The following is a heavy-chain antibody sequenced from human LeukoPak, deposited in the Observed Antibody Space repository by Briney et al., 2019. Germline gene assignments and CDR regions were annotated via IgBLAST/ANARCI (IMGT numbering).Heavy chain of an antibody. CDR1: GFTFSSYW. V-gene: IGHV3-74*01. Sequence: GGSLRLSCAASGFTFSSYWMHWVRQAPGKGLVWASRINSDGSSTSYADSVEGRFTISRDNAKNTLHLQVNSLRAEDTAVYYCARESDSFDYWGQGTLVAVSS. J-gene: IGHJ4*02. CDR3: ARESDSFDY. CDR2: INSDGSST.